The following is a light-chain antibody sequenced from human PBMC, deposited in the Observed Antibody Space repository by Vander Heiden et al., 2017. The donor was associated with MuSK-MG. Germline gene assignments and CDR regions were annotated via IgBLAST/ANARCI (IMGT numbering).Light chain of an antibody. CDR3: QQCSYWPWT. V-gene: IGKV3-11*01. CDR1: QRVSSC. Sequence: EIVLTQSPATLSLSPGERATLSCRASQRVSSCLAWYQQKPGQAPRLLIYDASNRATGIPARFSGSGSGTDFTLTISSLEPEDFAVYYCQQCSYWPWTFGQGTKVEIK. CDR2: DAS. J-gene: IGKJ1*01.